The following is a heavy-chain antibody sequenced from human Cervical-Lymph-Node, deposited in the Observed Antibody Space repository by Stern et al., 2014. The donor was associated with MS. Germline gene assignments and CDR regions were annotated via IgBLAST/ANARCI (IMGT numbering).Heavy chain of an antibody. CDR2: ISSGGSYV. J-gene: IGHJ4*02. D-gene: IGHD4-23*01. CDR3: ARGRGGNYRYYFDY. CDR1: GFTFSSYS. Sequence: EVQLVESGGGLVKPGGSLRLSCAASGFTFSSYSMNWVRQAPGQGLEWVAFISSGGSYVYYADSLKGRFTIARDNAKSSLYLQMSSLRAEDTAVYYCARGRGGNYRYYFDYWGQGTLVTVSS. V-gene: IGHV3-21*01.